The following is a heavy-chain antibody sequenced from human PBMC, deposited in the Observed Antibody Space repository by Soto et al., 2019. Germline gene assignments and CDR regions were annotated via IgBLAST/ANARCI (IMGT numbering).Heavy chain of an antibody. D-gene: IGHD2-8*02. CDR3: ARDKITGLFDY. J-gene: IGHJ4*02. CDR1: GYTFTSYG. CDR2: ISAYNGNT. V-gene: IGHV1-18*01. Sequence: SSGKVSCKASGYTFTSYGISWVRQAPGRGLEWMGWISAYNGNTNYAQKLQGRVTMTTDTSTSTAYMELRSLRSDDTAVYYCARDKITGLFDYWGQGTLVTVSS.